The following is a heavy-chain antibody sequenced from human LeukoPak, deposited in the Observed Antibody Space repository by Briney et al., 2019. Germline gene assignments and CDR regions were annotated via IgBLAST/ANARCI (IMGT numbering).Heavy chain of an antibody. Sequence: SVKVSCKASGGTFSSYAISWVRQAPGQGLEWMGGIIPIFGTANYAQKFQGRVTITADKSTSTAYTELSSLRSEDTAVYYCARGGQQWLVLSYYYYMDVWGKGTTVTVSS. J-gene: IGHJ6*03. CDR3: ARGGQQWLVLSYYYYMDV. D-gene: IGHD6-19*01. CDR1: GGTFSSYA. V-gene: IGHV1-69*06. CDR2: IIPIFGTA.